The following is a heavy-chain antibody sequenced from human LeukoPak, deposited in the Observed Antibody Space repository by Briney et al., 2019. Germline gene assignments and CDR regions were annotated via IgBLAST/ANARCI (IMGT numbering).Heavy chain of an antibody. CDR2: IISGGNT. CDR1: GFTFSSYA. CDR3: AKSRATSDWYFFDY. Sequence: PGGSLRLSCAASGFTFSSYAMSWVRQAPGKGLEWVSGIISGGNTYYADSVKGRFTISRDNSENALYLQMNSLRAEDTAVYHCAKSRATSDWYFFDYWGQGTLVTVSS. J-gene: IGHJ4*02. V-gene: IGHV3-23*01. D-gene: IGHD2-21*02.